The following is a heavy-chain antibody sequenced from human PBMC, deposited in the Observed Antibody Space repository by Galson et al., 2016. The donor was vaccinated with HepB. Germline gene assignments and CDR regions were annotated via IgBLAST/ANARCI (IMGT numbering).Heavy chain of an antibody. CDR1: GYTFTSYD. Sequence: SVKVSCKASGYTFTSYDINWVRQATGQGPEWMGWMSPNSGDTKYAQKFQGRVTMTRNTSVNTAFRELSSLRSEDTAIYYCVRGGLWGSNYWGPGTLVTVAS. D-gene: IGHD3-16*01. CDR2: MSPNSGDT. J-gene: IGHJ4*02. CDR3: VRGGLWGSNY. V-gene: IGHV1-8*01.